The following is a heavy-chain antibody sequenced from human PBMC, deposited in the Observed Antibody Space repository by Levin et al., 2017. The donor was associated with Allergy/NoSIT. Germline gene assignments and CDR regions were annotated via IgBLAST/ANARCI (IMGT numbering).Heavy chain of an antibody. CDR3: ARGGGGGEN. V-gene: IGHV4-34*01. Sequence: SQTLSLTCAVYGGSLRGYYWSWIRQPPGKGLEWIGEISQSGSTNYKSSLKSRVTISVDTSKNHFSLKLSSVTAADTAVYYCARGGGGGENWGQGTLVTVSS. J-gene: IGHJ4*02. D-gene: IGHD2-21*01. CDR2: ISQSGST. CDR1: GGSLRGYY.